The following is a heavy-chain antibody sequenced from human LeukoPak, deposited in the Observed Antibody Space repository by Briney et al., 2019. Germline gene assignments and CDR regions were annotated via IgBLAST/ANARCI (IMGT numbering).Heavy chain of an antibody. CDR3: ARGYSYYDSSGYSSPGNFDY. J-gene: IGHJ4*02. V-gene: IGHV3-21*04. CDR1: GFTFSAYS. Sequence: GGSLRLSCAASGFTFSAYSMSWVRQAPGQGLEWVSSITSSSSSTYYAGSVKGRFTISRDNAKNSLYLQMNILRAEDTAVYYCARGYSYYDSSGYSSPGNFDYWGQGTLVTVSS. CDR2: ITSSSSST. D-gene: IGHD3-22*01.